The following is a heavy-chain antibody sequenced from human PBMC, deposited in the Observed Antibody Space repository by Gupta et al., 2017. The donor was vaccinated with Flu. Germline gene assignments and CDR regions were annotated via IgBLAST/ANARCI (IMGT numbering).Heavy chain of an antibody. J-gene: IGHJ4*02. Sequence: SWVRQAPGQGLEWMRGINPMLGTTTYAQKSQDRGTITADESTNKTYTELSSLRSEATAVYYCARDGGRDSDDYCATTSCYRDFESWGQGTLVTVSS. V-gene: IGHV1-69*01. D-gene: IGHD2-2*02. CDR2: INPMLGTT. CDR3: ARDGGRDSDDYCATTSCYRDFES.